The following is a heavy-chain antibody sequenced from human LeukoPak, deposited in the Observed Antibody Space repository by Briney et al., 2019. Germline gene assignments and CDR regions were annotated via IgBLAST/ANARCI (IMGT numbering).Heavy chain of an antibody. V-gene: IGHV1-46*01. CDR3: ARSDHNSWNAFDI. D-gene: IGHD1-26*01. CDR2: ISPSGGST. J-gene: IGHJ3*02. Sequence: GASVKVSCKAFGYTFTGYWMHWVRQAPGQGPEWMGVISPSGGSTIYAQKFKGRVTLTRDMSTSTDYLELSSLRSEDTAVYYCARSDHNSWNAFDIWGQGTMVTVSS. CDR1: GYTFTGYW.